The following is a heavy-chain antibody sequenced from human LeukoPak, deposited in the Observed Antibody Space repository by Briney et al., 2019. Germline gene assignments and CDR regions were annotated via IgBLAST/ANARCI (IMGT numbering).Heavy chain of an antibody. CDR1: GYTFTSYA. CDR3: ARDRYYYGSGSYYNVRADYYYYMDV. CDR2: INPNSGGT. Sequence: ASVKVSCKASGYTFTSYAMNWVRQAPGQGLEWMGWINPNSGGTNYAQKFQGRVTMTRDTSISTAYMELSRLRSDDTAVYYCARDRYYYGSGSYYNVRADYYYYMDVWGKGTTVTISS. D-gene: IGHD3-10*01. J-gene: IGHJ6*03. V-gene: IGHV1-2*02.